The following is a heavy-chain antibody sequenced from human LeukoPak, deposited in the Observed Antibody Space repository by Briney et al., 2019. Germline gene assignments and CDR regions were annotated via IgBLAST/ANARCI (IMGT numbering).Heavy chain of an antibody. Sequence: GSLRLSCAASGFSFKDYWMSWVRQAPGKGLEWVADITPDGSGKTYVDSVKGRFTISRDNAKNSLYLQMNSLRAEDTALYYCAKDYSRFHSSWYFCYFDYWGQGTLVTVSS. CDR3: AKDYSRFHSSWYFCYFDY. V-gene: IGHV3-7*03. CDR2: ITPDGSGK. J-gene: IGHJ4*02. D-gene: IGHD6-13*01. CDR1: GFSFKDYW.